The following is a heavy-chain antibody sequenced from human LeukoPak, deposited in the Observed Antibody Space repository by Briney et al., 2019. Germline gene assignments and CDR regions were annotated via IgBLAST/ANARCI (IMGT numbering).Heavy chain of an antibody. CDR1: GFTLSSYA. J-gene: IGHJ4*02. Sequence: GGSLRLSCAASGFTLSSYAMSWVRQAPGKGLEWVSAISGSGGSTYYADSVKGRFTISRDNSKNTLYLQMNSLRAEDTAVYYCARVGYYYGSGSREYYFDYWGQGTLVTVSS. CDR3: ARVGYYYGSGSREYYFDY. CDR2: ISGSGGST. D-gene: IGHD3-10*01. V-gene: IGHV3-23*01.